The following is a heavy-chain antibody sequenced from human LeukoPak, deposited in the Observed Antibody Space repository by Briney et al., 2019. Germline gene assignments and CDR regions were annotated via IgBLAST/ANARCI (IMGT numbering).Heavy chain of an antibody. V-gene: IGHV4-34*01. J-gene: IGHJ4*02. CDR3: ARHYISGYFFDY. CDR2: INLSERT. Sequence: SETLSLTCVVYGGSFSGYSWSWIRQPPGKGLEWIGEINLSERTNYNPSLESRVTISGETSKNQFSLELSSVTAADTAVYYCARHYISGYFFDYWGQGTLVTVSS. CDR1: GGSFSGYS. D-gene: IGHD3-10*01.